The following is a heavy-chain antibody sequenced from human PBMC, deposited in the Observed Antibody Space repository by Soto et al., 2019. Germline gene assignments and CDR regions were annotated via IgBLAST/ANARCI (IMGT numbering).Heavy chain of an antibody. D-gene: IGHD3-3*02. CDR1: GYTFTSYA. Sequence: ASVKVSCKASGYTFTSYAMHWVRRAPGQRLEWMGWINDANGNTKYSQKFQGRVTITRDTSASTAYMELSSLRSEDTAIYYCASGPLGIGAFDLWGQGTVVTVS. J-gene: IGHJ3*01. V-gene: IGHV1-3*01. CDR2: INDANGNT. CDR3: ASGPLGIGAFDL.